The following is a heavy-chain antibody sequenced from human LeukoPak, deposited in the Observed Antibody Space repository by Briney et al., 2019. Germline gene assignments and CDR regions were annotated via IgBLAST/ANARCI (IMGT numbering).Heavy chain of an antibody. D-gene: IGHD5-12*01. CDR1: GFTVSSNY. Sequence: GGSLRLSCAASGFTVSSNYMSWVRQAPGKGLEWVSVIYSGGSTYYADSVKGRFTISRDNSKNTLYLQMNSLRAEDTAVYYCARGVDLLATTPGLGPWGQGTLVTVSS. CDR2: IYSGGST. V-gene: IGHV3-66*01. J-gene: IGHJ5*02. CDR3: ARGVDLLATTPGLGP.